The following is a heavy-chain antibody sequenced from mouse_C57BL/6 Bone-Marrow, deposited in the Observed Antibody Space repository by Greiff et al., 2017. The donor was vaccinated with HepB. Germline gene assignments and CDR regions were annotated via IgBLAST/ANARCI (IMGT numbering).Heavy chain of an antibody. CDR3: ARDAPWFAY. J-gene: IGHJ3*01. Sequence: EVKLMESGGGLVKPGGSLKLSCAASGFTFSSYAMSWVRQTPEKRLEWVATISDGGSYTYYPDNVKGRFTISRDNAKNNRYLQMSHLKSEDTAMYYCARDAPWFAYWGQGTLVTVSA. CDR1: GFTFSSYA. CDR2: ISDGGSYT. V-gene: IGHV5-4*01.